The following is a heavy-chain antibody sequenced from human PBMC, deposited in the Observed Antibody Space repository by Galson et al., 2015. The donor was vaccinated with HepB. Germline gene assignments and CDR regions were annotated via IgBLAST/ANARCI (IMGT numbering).Heavy chain of an antibody. J-gene: IGHJ4*01. D-gene: IGHD7-27*01. CDR2: IWYDGSKT. CDR3: ARDKNWGWGPGDY. CDR1: GFTFSGSG. Sequence: SLRLSCAASGFTFSGSGMHWVRQAPGKGLEWVAAIWYDGSKTYYADSVKGRFTISRVNSRKTLSLQMSSLRAEDTATYFCARDKNWGWGPGDYWGHGTLVTVSS. V-gene: IGHV3-33*01.